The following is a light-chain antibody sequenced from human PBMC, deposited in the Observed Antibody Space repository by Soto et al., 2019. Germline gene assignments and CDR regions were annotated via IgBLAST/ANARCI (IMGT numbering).Light chain of an antibody. V-gene: IGLV1-51*01. CDR2: DNN. Sequence: QSLLTQPPSVSAAPGQTVTISCSGRGSNIGSNSVSWYQQVPGTAPKLLLYDNNKRPSGIPDRFFGSKSGTSATLVIAGLQTADEADYYCGTWESFLSVGVFGGGTQLTVL. CDR1: GSNIGSNS. J-gene: IGLJ7*01. CDR3: GTWESFLSVGV.